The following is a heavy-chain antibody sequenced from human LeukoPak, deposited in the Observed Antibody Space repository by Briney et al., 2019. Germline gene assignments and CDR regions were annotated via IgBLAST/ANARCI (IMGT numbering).Heavy chain of an antibody. CDR1: GFTFTSHS. V-gene: IGHV3-53*01. Sequence: GGSLRLSCVASGFTFTSHSLNWLRQAPGKGLEWVSFIYSDNTHYSDSVKGRFTISRDNSKNTLYLQMNSLRAEDTAVYYCARRAGAYSHPYDYWGQGTLVTVSS. CDR3: ARRAGAYSHPYDY. CDR2: IYSDNT. D-gene: IGHD4/OR15-4a*01. J-gene: IGHJ4*02.